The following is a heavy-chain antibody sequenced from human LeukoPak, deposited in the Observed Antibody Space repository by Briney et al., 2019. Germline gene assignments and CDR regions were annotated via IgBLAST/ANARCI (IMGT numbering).Heavy chain of an antibody. V-gene: IGHV1-2*02. CDR1: GYTFTGYY. J-gene: IGHJ4*02. CDR3: ARDGLQQEYSYGLEMNY. Sequence: ASVKVSCKASGYTFTGYYMHWVRQAPGQGREWMGWINPNSGGTNYAQKFQGRVTMTRDTSISTAYMELSRLRSDDTAVYYCARDGLQQEYSYGLEMNYWGQGTLVTVSS. D-gene: IGHD5-18*01. CDR2: INPNSGGT.